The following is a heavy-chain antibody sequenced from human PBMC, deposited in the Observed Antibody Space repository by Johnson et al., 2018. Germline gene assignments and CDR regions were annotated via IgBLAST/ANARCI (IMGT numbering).Heavy chain of an antibody. CDR3: AKKNYDFWSGRFDS. Sequence: VQLLESGGGLIQPGGSLRLSCAASGFIVSNNYMSWVRQAPGKGLEWVSVIYSSGLTYYADLGKGRFTISRDKSKNTLFLQMNSLRAEDTAIYYFAKKNYDFWSGRFDSWGQGTLVTVSS. D-gene: IGHD3-3*01. CDR2: IYSSGLT. J-gene: IGHJ4*02. CDR1: GFIVSNNY. V-gene: IGHV3-53*01.